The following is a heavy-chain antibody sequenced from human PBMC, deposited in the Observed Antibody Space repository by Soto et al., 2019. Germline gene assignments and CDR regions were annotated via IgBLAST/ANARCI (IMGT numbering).Heavy chain of an antibody. Sequence: QERLVQSGAEVRKPGSSGKVSCKVTGGTSTRYAINWVRQAPGQGLEWMGGIVPMFVTSKYAQKCKGRVKITEDTSTNIAYMEVRSLRSEYTAVYYCNRGSEYDFWSGYLWGQGTLVSVSS. CDR3: NRGSEYDFWSGYL. D-gene: IGHD3-3*01. CDR1: GGTSTRYA. J-gene: IGHJ4*02. CDR2: IVPMFVTS. V-gene: IGHV1-69*06.